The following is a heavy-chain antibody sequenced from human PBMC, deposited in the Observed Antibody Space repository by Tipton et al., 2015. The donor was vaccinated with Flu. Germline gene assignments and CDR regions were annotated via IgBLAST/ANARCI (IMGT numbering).Heavy chain of an antibody. J-gene: IGHJ5*02. CDR3: ARGAFRYDWFDP. D-gene: IGHD2-15*01. CDR2: IYYSGRT. CDR1: GGSLSTTHYY. V-gene: IGHV4-39*07. Sequence: TLSLTCTVSGGSLSTTHYYWGWIRQSPEKGLEWIGNIYYSGRTFYNPSLKSRVAMSIDTSKKQFSLTLSSVTAADTAVYSCARGAFRYDWFDPWGQGTLVTVSS.